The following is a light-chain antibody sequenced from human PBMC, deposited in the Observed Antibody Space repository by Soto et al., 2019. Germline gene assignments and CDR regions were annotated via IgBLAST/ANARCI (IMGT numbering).Light chain of an antibody. CDR1: QSVSSN. CDR2: GAS. CDR3: QQYGSSPWT. J-gene: IGKJ1*01. Sequence: EIGMTQSPATLSVSTGERATLSCRASQSVSSNLAWYQQKPGQAPRLLIYGASSRATGIPDRFSGSGSGTDFTLTISRLEPEDFAVYYCQQYGSSPWTFGQGANVDI. V-gene: IGKV3-20*01.